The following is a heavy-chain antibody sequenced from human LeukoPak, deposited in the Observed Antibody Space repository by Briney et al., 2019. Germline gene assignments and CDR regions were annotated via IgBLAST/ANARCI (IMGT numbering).Heavy chain of an antibody. V-gene: IGHV1-2*02. D-gene: IGHD3-3*01. CDR1: GYTFTGYY. J-gene: IGHJ5*02. Sequence: ASVKVSCKASGYTFTGYYMHWVRQAPGQGLEWMGWINPNSGGTNYAQKFQGRVTMTRDTSISTAYMELSSLRSDDTAVYYCARALNYDFWSGYSRTYHQYNWFDPWGQGTLVTVSS. CDR2: INPNSGGT. CDR3: ARALNYDFWSGYSRTYHQYNWFDP.